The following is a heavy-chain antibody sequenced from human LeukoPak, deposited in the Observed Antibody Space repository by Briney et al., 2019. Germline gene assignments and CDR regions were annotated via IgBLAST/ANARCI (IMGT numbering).Heavy chain of an antibody. J-gene: IGHJ4*02. CDR3: ARSDWYSGYYSN. V-gene: IGHV4-59*01. Sequence: PGGSLRLSCAASGFTFSSYSMNWVRQAPGKGLEWIGYIYYSGSTNYNPSLKSRVTISVDTSKNQFSLKLSSVTAADTAVYYCARSDWYSGYYSNWGQGTLVTVSS. CDR1: GFTFSSYS. D-gene: IGHD3-22*01. CDR2: IYYSGST.